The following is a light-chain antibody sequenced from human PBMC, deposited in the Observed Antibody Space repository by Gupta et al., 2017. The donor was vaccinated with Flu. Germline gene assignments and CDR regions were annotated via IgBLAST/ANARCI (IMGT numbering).Light chain of an antibody. J-gene: IGLJ3*02. CDR2: ANT. Sequence: VTIAGIGGSSSIGGDYNVNWYQCLPGTAPRLVIYANTNRPSGVPDRFSGSKSGSSASLAISGLQAEEEGDYYCQSYDRSRSGRVFGGGTKLTVL. CDR1: SSSIGGDYN. V-gene: IGLV1-40*01. CDR3: QSYDRSRSGRV.